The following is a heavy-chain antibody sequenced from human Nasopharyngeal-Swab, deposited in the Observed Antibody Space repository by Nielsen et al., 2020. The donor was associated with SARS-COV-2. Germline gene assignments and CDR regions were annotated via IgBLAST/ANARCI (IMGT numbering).Heavy chain of an antibody. CDR2: IYYSGST. D-gene: IGHD3-3*01. Sequence: SETLSLTCTVSGGSISSGGYYWSWIRQHPGKGLEWIGYIYYSGSTYYNPSLKSRVTIPVDTSKNQFSLKLSSVTAADTAVYYCARARRGAIFGAVDAFDIWGQGTMVTVSS. CDR1: GGSISSGGYY. J-gene: IGHJ3*02. V-gene: IGHV4-31*03. CDR3: ARARRGAIFGAVDAFDI.